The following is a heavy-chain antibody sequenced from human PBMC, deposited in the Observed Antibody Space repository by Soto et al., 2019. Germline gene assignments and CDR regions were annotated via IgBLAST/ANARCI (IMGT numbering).Heavy chain of an antibody. CDR1: GYRFTSYW. V-gene: IGHV5-51*01. J-gene: IGHJ5*02. D-gene: IGHD3-10*01. Sequence: GESLKISCNGSGYRFTSYWIGLVRQMPGKGLEWMGMIYTGDSDTRYSPSFQGQVTISADKSISTAYLQWSSLKASDTAMYYCARQWFGEDNWFDPWGQGTLVTVSS. CDR3: ARQWFGEDNWFDP. CDR2: IYTGDSDT.